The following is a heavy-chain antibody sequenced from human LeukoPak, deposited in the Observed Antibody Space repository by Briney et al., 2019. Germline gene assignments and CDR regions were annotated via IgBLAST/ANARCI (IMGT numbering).Heavy chain of an antibody. V-gene: IGHV4-31*03. CDR1: GGSISSGGYY. J-gene: IGHJ4*02. CDR3: ARDSSQLEGGGFDY. Sequence: KPSETLSLTCTVSGGSISSGGYYWSWIRQHPGKGLEWIGNIYYSGITYYNPSLKSRVTISVDTSKNQFSLKLSSVTAADTAVYYCARDSSQLEGGGFDYWGQGTLVTVSS. CDR2: IYYSGIT. D-gene: IGHD2-2*01.